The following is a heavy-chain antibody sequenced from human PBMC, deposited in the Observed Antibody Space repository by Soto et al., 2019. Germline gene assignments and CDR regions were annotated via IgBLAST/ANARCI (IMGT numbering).Heavy chain of an antibody. CDR1: GSSFSRYG. J-gene: IGHJ4*02. Sequence: GGSLRLSCAASGSSFSRYGIHWVRQVPGKGLEWVAVISYDGTYKHYADSVKGRFTFSRDNSKNTVYLQMNSLRAEDTAVYYCAKDRGYYSSSWPFYGGQGTLVTVS. D-gene: IGHD6-13*01. CDR2: ISYDGTYK. V-gene: IGHV3-30*18. CDR3: AKDRGYYSSSWPFY.